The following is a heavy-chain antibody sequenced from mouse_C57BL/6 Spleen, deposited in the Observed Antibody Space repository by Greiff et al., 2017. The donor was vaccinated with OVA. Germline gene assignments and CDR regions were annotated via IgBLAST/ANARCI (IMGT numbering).Heavy chain of an antibody. V-gene: IGHV1-39*01. CDR3: ARWIYYDYDGVAY. CDR1: GYSFTDYN. D-gene: IGHD2-4*01. J-gene: IGHJ3*01. Sequence: VQLKESGPELVKPGASVKISCKASGYSFTDYNMNWVKQSNGKSLEWIGVINPNYGTTSYNQKFKGKATLTVDQSSSTAYMQLNSLTSEDSAVYYCARWIYYDYDGVAYWGQGTLVTVSA. CDR2: INPNYGTT.